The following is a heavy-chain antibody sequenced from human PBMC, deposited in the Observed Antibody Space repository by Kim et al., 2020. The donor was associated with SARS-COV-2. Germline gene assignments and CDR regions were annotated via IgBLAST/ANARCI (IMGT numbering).Heavy chain of an antibody. D-gene: IGHD6-19*01. Sequence: SETLSLTCTVSGYSISSGYYWGWIRQPPGKGLEWIGSIYHSGSTYYNPSLKSRVTISVDTSKNQFSLKLSSVTAADTAVYYCARVWNRRQWLYVDPWGQGTLVTVSS. V-gene: IGHV4-38-2*02. CDR3: ARVWNRRQWLYVDP. CDR2: IYHSGST. CDR1: GYSISSGYY. J-gene: IGHJ5*02.